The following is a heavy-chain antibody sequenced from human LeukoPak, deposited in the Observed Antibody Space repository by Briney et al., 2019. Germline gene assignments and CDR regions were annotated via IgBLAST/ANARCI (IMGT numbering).Heavy chain of an antibody. CDR3: ARGILAKGYFDL. V-gene: IGHV4-34*01. Sequence: PSETLSLTCIVSGGSISDYYWSWIRQTPGEGLQWIGGIKHSGSTDYNPSLKSRVTMSVDTSKNQFSLKLTSVTAADTAVYYCARGILAKGYFDLWGRDTLVTVSS. CDR1: GGSISDYY. CDR2: IKHSGST. D-gene: IGHD3-3*01. J-gene: IGHJ2*01.